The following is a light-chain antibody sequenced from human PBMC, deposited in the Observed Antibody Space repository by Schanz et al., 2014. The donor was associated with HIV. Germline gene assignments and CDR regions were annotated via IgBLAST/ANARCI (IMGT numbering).Light chain of an antibody. CDR1: QRLSSSY. CDR2: ATS. J-gene: IGKJ4*01. Sequence: EIVLTQSPGSLSLSPGGRATLSCGASQRLSSSYFAWYQQKRDQPPRLVIYATSTRAAGIPARFSGTGSGTDFTLTISRLEPEDFAVYYCQYFGNSGGTFGGGTKVEIK. CDR3: QYFGNSGGT. V-gene: IGKV3-20*01.